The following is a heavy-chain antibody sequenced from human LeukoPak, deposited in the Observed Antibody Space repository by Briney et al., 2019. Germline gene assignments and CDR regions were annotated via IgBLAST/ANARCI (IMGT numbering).Heavy chain of an antibody. V-gene: IGHV3-30*04. CDR1: GFTFSRHA. CDR2: ISYDGSNK. D-gene: IGHD1-20*01. CDR3: AKDVKYNWNYIDY. J-gene: IGHJ4*02. Sequence: GGSLRLSCVASGFTFSRHAMHWVRQAPGKGLEWVAVISYDGSNKYYADSVKGRFTFSRDNSKNTLYLQMNSLRAEDTAVYYCAKDVKYNWNYIDYWGQGTLVTVSS.